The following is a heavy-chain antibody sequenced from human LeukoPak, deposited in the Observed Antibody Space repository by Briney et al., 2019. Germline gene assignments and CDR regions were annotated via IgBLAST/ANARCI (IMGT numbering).Heavy chain of an antibody. D-gene: IGHD3-3*01. J-gene: IGHJ4*02. Sequence: GESLKISCKCSGYSFTSDWISWVGQMPGKDLVWRGSIAPDASYTNYSPSFQGHVTISADNSSSTPYLQWTSLKASDTAMYYCARLSGKGIAYWGQGTLVTVSS. CDR1: GYSFTSDW. CDR2: IAPDASYT. CDR3: ARLSGKGIAY. V-gene: IGHV5-10-1*01.